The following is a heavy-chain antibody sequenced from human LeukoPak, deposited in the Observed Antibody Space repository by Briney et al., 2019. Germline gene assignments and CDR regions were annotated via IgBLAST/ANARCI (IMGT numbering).Heavy chain of an antibody. Sequence: ASVKVSCKASGYTFTSYYMHWVRQAPGQGLEWVGIINPSGDPTTYAQKFQGRVTMTSDMSTSTAYMELSRLRSDDTAVYYCARVPYYDILTGYYIGYYFDYWGQGTLVTVSS. CDR1: GYTFTSYY. CDR2: INPSGDPT. D-gene: IGHD3-9*01. CDR3: ARVPYYDILTGYYIGYYFDY. V-gene: IGHV1-46*01. J-gene: IGHJ4*02.